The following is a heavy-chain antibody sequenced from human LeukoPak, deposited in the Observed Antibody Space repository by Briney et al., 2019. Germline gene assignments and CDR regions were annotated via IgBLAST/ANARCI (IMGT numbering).Heavy chain of an antibody. CDR2: IPSDGSNN. Sequence: PGGSLRLSCAASGVTFSRHVMHWVRQAPGKGLEWVAFIPSDGSNNYYADSVKGRFTISRDNSKNTLYLQMNSLRVDDTAVYYCAKIVVPAAIQVLYYYYMDVWGKGTTVTVSS. CDR1: GVTFSRHV. CDR3: AKIVVPAAIQVLYYYYMDV. D-gene: IGHD2-2*02. J-gene: IGHJ6*03. V-gene: IGHV3-30*02.